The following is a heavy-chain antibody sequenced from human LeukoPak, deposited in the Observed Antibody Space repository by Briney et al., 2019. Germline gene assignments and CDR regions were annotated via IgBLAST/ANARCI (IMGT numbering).Heavy chain of an antibody. CDR3: ARGWVYYDSSGYYTYYFDY. V-gene: IGHV4-61*02. Sequence: PTETLSLTCTVSGGSISSGSYYWSWIRQPAGKGLEWIGRIYTSGSTNYNPSLKSRVTISVDTSKNQSSLKLSSVTAADTAVYYCARGWVYYDSSGYYTYYFDYWGQGTLVTVSS. J-gene: IGHJ4*02. D-gene: IGHD3-22*01. CDR2: IYTSGST. CDR1: GGSISSGSYY.